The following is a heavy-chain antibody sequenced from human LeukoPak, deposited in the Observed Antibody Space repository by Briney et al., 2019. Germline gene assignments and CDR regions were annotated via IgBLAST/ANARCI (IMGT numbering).Heavy chain of an antibody. CDR3: ARQPAVAGTGWFDP. J-gene: IGHJ5*02. V-gene: IGHV4-4*07. D-gene: IGHD6-19*01. Sequence: PSETLSLTCTVSGGSISSYYWSWIRQPAGKGLEWIGRIYTSGSTNYNPSLKSRVTMSVDTSKNQFSLKLSSVTAADTAVYYCARQPAVAGTGWFDPWGQGTLVTASS. CDR2: IYTSGST. CDR1: GGSISSYY.